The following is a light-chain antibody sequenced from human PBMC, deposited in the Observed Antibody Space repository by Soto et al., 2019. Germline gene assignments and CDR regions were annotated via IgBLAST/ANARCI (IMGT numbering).Light chain of an antibody. Sequence: EILITQSPATLSLSPGESATLSCRASQSVNSNLAWYQQKAGQAPRLLMYGTSTRANGIPARFSGSGSGTDFTLTISSLEPEDFALYHCQQRFNWHSITFGQGTRLEIK. CDR1: QSVNSN. CDR2: GTS. CDR3: QQRFNWHSIT. J-gene: IGKJ5*01. V-gene: IGKV3D-11*02.